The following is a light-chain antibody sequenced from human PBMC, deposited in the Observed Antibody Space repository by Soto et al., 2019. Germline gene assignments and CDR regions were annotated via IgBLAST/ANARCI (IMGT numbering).Light chain of an antibody. Sequence: DMLMTQSPLSLPDTPGEPASISCRSCQSLLHSNGYNYLDWYLQKPGQSPQLLIYLGSNRASGVTGRFCGSGSSTDFTPKISSVEAEAVGVYCCMYPRQSWTFGQGTTVYIK. V-gene: IGKV2-28*01. CDR2: LGS. J-gene: IGKJ1*01. CDR1: QSLLHSNGYNY. CDR3: MYPRQSWT.